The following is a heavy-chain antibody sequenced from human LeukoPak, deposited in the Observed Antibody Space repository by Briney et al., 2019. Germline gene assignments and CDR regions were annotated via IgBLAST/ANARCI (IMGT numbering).Heavy chain of an antibody. V-gene: IGHV4-34*01. J-gene: IGHJ1*01. Sequence: SETLSLTCAVSGGALSGYFWTCIREAPGKGVEGWGEISHSGSTSYPPSLKRRVSLSLDPSQRQFSLSLMSLPVAHPAAYQCARSGRKGVSEWIQHWGPGALVTVSS. CDR3: ARSGRKGVSEWIQH. CDR1: GGALSGYF. D-gene: IGHD1-26*01. CDR2: ISHSGST.